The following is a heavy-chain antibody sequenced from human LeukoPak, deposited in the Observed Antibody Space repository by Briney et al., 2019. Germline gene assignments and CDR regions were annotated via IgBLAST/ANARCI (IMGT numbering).Heavy chain of an antibody. CDR2: IYPGDSDT. J-gene: IGHJ3*02. D-gene: IGHD2-2*01. CDR1: GDSFTTYW. V-gene: IGHV5-51*01. CDR3: ARHDREYQLLDTFDI. Sequence: EESLKISCKGSGDSFTTYWIAWVRQMPGKGLEWMGIIYPGDSDTRYSPSFQGQITISADKSLSTAYLQWSSLKASDTAMYYCARHDREYQLLDTFDIWGQGTMVTVSS.